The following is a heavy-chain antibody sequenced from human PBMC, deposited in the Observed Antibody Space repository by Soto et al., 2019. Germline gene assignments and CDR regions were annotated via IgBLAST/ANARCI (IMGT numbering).Heavy chain of an antibody. V-gene: IGHV4-59*01. J-gene: IGHJ3*02. D-gene: IGHD3-22*01. Sequence: PSSTXSLTGTVSVCSSISYYLIWIRHPPGKGREWIGYIYYSGSTNYNPSLKSRVTISVDKYKNQFSLKLSSVTAAETAVYYCARYMTYYYDSSGYSDGDFDIWGQGTM. CDR2: IYYSGST. CDR3: ARYMTYYYDSSGYSDGDFDI. CDR1: VCSSISYY.